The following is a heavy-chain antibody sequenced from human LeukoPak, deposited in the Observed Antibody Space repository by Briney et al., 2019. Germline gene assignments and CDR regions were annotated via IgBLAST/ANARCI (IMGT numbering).Heavy chain of an antibody. CDR2: IYHSGST. Sequence: SETLSLTCTVSGYSISSGYYWGWIRQPPGKGLEWIGSIYHSGSTYYNPSLKSRVTISVDTSKNQFSLKLSSVTAADTAVYYCATVDTAMGFDAFDIWGQGTMVTVSS. J-gene: IGHJ3*02. CDR1: GYSISSGYY. D-gene: IGHD5-18*01. CDR3: ATVDTAMGFDAFDI. V-gene: IGHV4-38-2*02.